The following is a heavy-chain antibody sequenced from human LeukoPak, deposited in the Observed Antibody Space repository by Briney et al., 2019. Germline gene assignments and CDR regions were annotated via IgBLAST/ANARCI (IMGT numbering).Heavy chain of an antibody. CDR1: GFTFSSYW. J-gene: IGHJ6*01. V-gene: IGHV3-7*01. CDR3: QRGAGLDL. CDR2: INHNGNVN. Sequence: GGSLRRSGAASGFTFSSYWRNWARQAPGKGLEWVASINHNGNVNYYVDSVKGRFTMSRDKAKNSLDLQMSNLRAEDRAVYFCQRGAGLDLWGQGATVPVSS. D-gene: IGHD6-25*01.